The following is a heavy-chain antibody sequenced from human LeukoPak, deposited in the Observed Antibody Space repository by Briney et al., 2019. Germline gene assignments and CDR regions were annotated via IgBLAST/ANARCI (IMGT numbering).Heavy chain of an antibody. V-gene: IGHV3-48*02. D-gene: IGHD2-2*01. CDR3: ATDCDSTSCFDY. CDR2: ISGNSRTI. CDR1: GFTFTTYS. J-gene: IGHJ4*02. Sequence: HPGGSLRLSCAASGFTFTTYSMNWLRQSPGMGLGWISYISGNSRTIYYADSVKGRFTISRDNAKQSLYLQMNSLRDEDTAVYYCATDCDSTSCFDYWGQGALVTVSS.